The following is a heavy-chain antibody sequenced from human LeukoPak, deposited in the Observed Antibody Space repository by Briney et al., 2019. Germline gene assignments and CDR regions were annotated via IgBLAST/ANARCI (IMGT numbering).Heavy chain of an antibody. V-gene: IGHV3-21*01. D-gene: IGHD6-6*01. Sequence: PGGSLRLSCAASGFTFSSYSVNWVRQAPGKGLEWVSSISSRSSYIYYADSVKGRFTISRDNAENSLYLQMNSLRAEDTAVYYCARDNGSPYYFDYWGQGTLVTVSS. CDR3: ARDNGSPYYFDY. CDR1: GFTFSSYS. J-gene: IGHJ4*02. CDR2: ISSRSSYI.